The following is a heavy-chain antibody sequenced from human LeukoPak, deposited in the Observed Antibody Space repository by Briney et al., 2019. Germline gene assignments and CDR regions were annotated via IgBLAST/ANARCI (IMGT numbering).Heavy chain of an antibody. Sequence: PGGSLRLSCVASGFPFSSYDMLWVRQAPGKGLEWVTLISYDGSNEDYADSVKGRFTISRDNSKNTLYLQMNSLRAEDTAVYYCATLPNYSYGHPYYFDYWGQGTLVTVSS. CDR2: ISYDGSNE. CDR3: ATLPNYSYGHPYYFDY. V-gene: IGHV3-30*03. CDR1: GFPFSSYD. J-gene: IGHJ4*02. D-gene: IGHD5-18*01.